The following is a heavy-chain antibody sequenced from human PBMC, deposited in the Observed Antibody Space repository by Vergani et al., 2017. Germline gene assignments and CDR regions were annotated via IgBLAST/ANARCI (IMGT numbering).Heavy chain of an antibody. CDR3: ATGGYYYDSSGYWVFDY. CDR1: GYTFTSYG. V-gene: IGHV1-18*01. Sequence: QVQLVQSGAEVKKPGASVKVSCKASGYTFTSYGISWVRQAPGQGLEWMGWINPNSGGTNYAQKFQGRVTMTEDTSTDTAYMELSSLRSEDTAVYYCATGGYYYDSSGYWVFDYWGQGTLVTVSS. CDR2: INPNSGGT. J-gene: IGHJ4*02. D-gene: IGHD3-22*01.